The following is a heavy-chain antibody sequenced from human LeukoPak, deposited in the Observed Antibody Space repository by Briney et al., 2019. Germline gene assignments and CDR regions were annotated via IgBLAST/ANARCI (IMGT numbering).Heavy chain of an antibody. CDR1: GGSISSGGYS. Sequence: SETLSLTCAVSGGSISSGGYSWSWIRQPPGKGLEWIGYIYYSGSTYYNPSLKSQVTISVDTSKNQFSLKLSSVTAADTAVYYCARAPWTYYDILTGTNLRWFDPWGQGTLVTVSS. CDR3: ARAPWTYYDILTGTNLRWFDP. V-gene: IGHV4-30-2*05. CDR2: IYYSGST. J-gene: IGHJ5*02. D-gene: IGHD3-9*01.